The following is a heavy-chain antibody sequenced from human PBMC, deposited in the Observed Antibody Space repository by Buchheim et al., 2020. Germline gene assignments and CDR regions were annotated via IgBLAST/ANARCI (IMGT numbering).Heavy chain of an antibody. CDR1: GGSISSYY. Sequence: QVQLQESGPGLVKPSETLSLTCTVSGGSISSYYWSWIRQPPGKGLEWIGYIYYSGSTNYNPSLKSRVTISVDTSKNQFSLKLSSVTAADTAVYYCARGNAGQWLVRRGGFDYWGQGTL. CDR2: IYYSGST. J-gene: IGHJ4*02. D-gene: IGHD6-19*01. V-gene: IGHV4-59*12. CDR3: ARGNAGQWLVRRGGFDY.